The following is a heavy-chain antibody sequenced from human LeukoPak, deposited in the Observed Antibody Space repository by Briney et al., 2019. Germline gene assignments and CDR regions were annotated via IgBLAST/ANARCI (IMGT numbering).Heavy chain of an antibody. D-gene: IGHD5-18*01. J-gene: IGHJ4*02. Sequence: PGGSLRLSCAASGFTFSNYGMNWVRPPPGKGLEWVSVTDTSGVITYYTDSVKGRFTISRDNSKNTLNLQMDSLRVEDTAVYYCAKGDTGVIRRYYLDSWGQGTLVTVSS. CDR1: GFTFSNYG. V-gene: IGHV3-23*05. CDR3: AKGDTGVIRRYYLDS. CDR2: TDTSGVIT.